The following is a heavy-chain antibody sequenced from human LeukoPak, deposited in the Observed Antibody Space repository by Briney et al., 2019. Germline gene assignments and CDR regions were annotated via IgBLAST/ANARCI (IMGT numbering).Heavy chain of an antibody. CDR1: GGSISSYY. CDR3: ARTTEGGYSYGYLYYYYMDV. V-gene: IGHV4-59*01. Sequence: NTSETLSLTCTVSGGSISSYYWSWIRQPPGKGLEWIGYIYYSGSTNYKSSLKSRVTISVDTSKNQFSLKLSSVTAADTAVYYCARTTEGGYSYGYLYYYYMDVWGKGTTVTISS. CDR2: IYYSGST. D-gene: IGHD5-18*01. J-gene: IGHJ6*03.